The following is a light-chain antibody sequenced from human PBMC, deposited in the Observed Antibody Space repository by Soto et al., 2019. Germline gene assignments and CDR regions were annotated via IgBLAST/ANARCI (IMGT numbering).Light chain of an antibody. V-gene: IGKV3-20*01. CDR3: QQYGSSLFT. Sequence: EIVLTQSPGTLSFSPGERATLSCRASQSVSSSYLAWYQQKPGQAPRLLIYGASSSATGIPDRFSGSGSGTDFTLTISRLEPEDFAVYYCQQYGSSLFTFGPGTKVDIK. J-gene: IGKJ3*01. CDR2: GAS. CDR1: QSVSSSY.